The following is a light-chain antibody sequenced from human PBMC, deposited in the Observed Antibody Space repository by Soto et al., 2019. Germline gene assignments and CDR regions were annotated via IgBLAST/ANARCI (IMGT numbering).Light chain of an antibody. CDR1: QSISSW. Sequence: DIQMTQSPSTLSASVGDRVTITCRASQSISSWLAWYQQKPGKAPKLLVYDASSLESGVPSRFSGSGSGTEFSLTITSLQPDDSAMYYCQQHNSFSITFGQGTRLEIK. CDR2: DAS. J-gene: IGKJ5*01. CDR3: QQHNSFSIT. V-gene: IGKV1-5*01.